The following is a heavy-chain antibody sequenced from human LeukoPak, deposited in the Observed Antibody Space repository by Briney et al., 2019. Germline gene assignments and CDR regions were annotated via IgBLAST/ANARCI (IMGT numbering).Heavy chain of an antibody. Sequence: PSETLSLTCTVSGGSISTSNYYWGWIRQPPGKGLEWIGNIFYSGSAYYNPSLKSRVTTSVDTSKNQFSLKLSSVTAADTAVYYCGAGEVYWGQGTLVTVSS. D-gene: IGHD3-10*01. J-gene: IGHJ4*02. CDR3: GAGEVY. CDR2: IFYSGSA. V-gene: IGHV4-39*07. CDR1: GGSISTSNYY.